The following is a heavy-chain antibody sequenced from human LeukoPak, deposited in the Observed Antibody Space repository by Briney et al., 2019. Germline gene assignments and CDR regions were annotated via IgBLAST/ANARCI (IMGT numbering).Heavy chain of an antibody. D-gene: IGHD3-16*01. Sequence: GGSLRLSCATSGFTFSNAWVSWARQAPGKGLEWVGRIKNKADGGTTDYTVPVKGRLTISRDDAKNTLYLQMDSLISEDTAIYYCVWHYFDYWGQGALVTVSS. J-gene: IGHJ4*02. CDR1: GFTFSNAW. CDR2: IKNKADGGTT. V-gene: IGHV3-15*01. CDR3: VWHYFDY.